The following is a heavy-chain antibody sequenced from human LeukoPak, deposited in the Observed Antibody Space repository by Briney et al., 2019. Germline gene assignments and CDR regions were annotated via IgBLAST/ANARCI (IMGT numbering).Heavy chain of an antibody. Sequence: SETLSLTCAVYGGSFSGYYWSWIRQPPGKGLEWIGEINHSGSTNYNPSLKSRVTISVDTSKNQFSLKLSSVTAADTAVYYCARGLRGVIRWFDPWGQGTLGTVSS. J-gene: IGHJ5*02. CDR2: INHSGST. CDR3: ARGLRGVIRWFDP. CDR1: GGSFSGYY. D-gene: IGHD3-10*01. V-gene: IGHV4-34*01.